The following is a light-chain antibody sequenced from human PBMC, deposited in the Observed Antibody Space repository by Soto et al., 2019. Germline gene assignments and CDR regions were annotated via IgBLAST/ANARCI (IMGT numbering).Light chain of an antibody. J-gene: IGKJ1*01. Sequence: DIQMTQSPSTLSASVGDRVTITCRASQTISIYLAWCQQRPGEAPKLLIYDASTLESGVPARFSGSGSGTEVTLTNSSLQPDDFSTYYCQQYSSSSPTFGQGTKVEIQ. CDR3: QQYSSSSPT. CDR1: QTISIY. V-gene: IGKV1-5*01. CDR2: DAS.